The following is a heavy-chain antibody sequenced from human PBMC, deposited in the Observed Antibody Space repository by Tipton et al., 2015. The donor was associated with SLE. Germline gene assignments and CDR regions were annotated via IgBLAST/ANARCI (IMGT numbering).Heavy chain of an antibody. J-gene: IGHJ6*03. D-gene: IGHD3-3*01. Sequence: SLRLSCTASVFTFSNYNMNWVRQAPGKGLEWISYISTSSSTIFYADSVKGRFTISRDNAKNSLYLQMNSLRAEDTAIYYCARDAYDFWSATLGGYYYMDVWGKGTTVTISS. V-gene: IGHV3-48*01. CDR1: VFTFSNYN. CDR2: ISTSSSTI. CDR3: ARDAYDFWSATLGGYYYMDV.